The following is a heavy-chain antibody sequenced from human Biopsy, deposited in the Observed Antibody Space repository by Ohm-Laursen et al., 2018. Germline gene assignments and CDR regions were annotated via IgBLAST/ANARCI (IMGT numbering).Heavy chain of an antibody. J-gene: IGHJ6*02. CDR2: IFYDGSNT. CDR3: AKDRYNYTPIGGFSMDV. D-gene: IGHD5-18*01. V-gene: IGHV3-30*18. CDR1: GFTFNNYG. Sequence: LSLTCEASGFTFNNYGMQWVRQAPGKGLEWVAFIFYDGSNTYYADSVKGRFTISRDNSRDTLYLQMSSLRAEDTAVYYCAKDRYNYTPIGGFSMDVWGQGTTVTVSS.